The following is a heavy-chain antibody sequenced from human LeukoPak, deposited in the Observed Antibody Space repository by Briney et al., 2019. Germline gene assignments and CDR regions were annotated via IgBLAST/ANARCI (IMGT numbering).Heavy chain of an antibody. CDR3: ARDRIYGSGSDHFDY. CDR2: IYHSGSI. V-gene: IGHV4-38-2*02. CDR1: GYSIRSGYY. D-gene: IGHD3-10*01. J-gene: IGHJ4*02. Sequence: SETLSLTCAVSGYSIRSGYYWGWIRQPPGKGLEWIGSIYHSGSIYHKPSLKSRVTISVDTSKNQFSLKLSSVTAADTAVYYCARDRIYGSGSDHFDYWGQGTLVTVSS.